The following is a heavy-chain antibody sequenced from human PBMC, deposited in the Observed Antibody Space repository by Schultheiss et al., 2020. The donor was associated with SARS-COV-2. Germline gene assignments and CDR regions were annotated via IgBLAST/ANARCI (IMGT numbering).Heavy chain of an antibody. CDR2: IYYSGST. V-gene: IGHV4-39*02. Sequence: SETLSLTCTVSGGSIRSSSYYWGWIRQPPGKGLEWIWSIYYSGSTYYNPSLKSRVTISVDTSKNQFSLKLSSVTAADTAVYYCARDPSRYYYYGMDVWGQRTTVTVSS. CDR1: GGSIRSSSYY. CDR3: ARDPSRYYYYGMDV. J-gene: IGHJ6*02.